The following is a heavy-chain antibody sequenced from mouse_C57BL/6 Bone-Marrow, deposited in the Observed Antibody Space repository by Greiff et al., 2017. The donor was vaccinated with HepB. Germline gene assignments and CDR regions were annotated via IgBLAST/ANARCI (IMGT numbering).Heavy chain of an antibody. CDR2: IFPGSGST. D-gene: IGHD1-1*01. V-gene: IGHV1-75*01. CDR1: GYTFTDYY. J-gene: IGHJ2*01. Sequence: VHLVESGPELVKPGASVKISCKASGYTFTDYYINWVKQRPGQGLEWIGWIFPGSGSTYYNEKFKGKATLTVDKSSSTAYMLLSSLTSEDSAVYFCARPITTVVGFDYWGQGTTLTVSS. CDR3: ARPITTVVGFDY.